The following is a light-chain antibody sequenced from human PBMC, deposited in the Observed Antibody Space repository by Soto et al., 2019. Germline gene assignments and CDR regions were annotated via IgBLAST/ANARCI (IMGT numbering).Light chain of an antibody. V-gene: IGKV3-11*01. J-gene: IGKJ3*01. CDR3: QQRNSWPLY. CDR1: QSVSSY. Sequence: EIVLTQSPATLSLSPGERATLSCRASQSVSSYLAWYQQKPGQAPRLLIYDASNRATGIPARFSGSGSGTDFTLAISSLEPEDFAVYYCQQRNSWPLYFGPGTKVDIK. CDR2: DAS.